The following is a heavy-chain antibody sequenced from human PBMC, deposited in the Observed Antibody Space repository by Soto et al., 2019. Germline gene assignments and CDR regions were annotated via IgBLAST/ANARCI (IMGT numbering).Heavy chain of an antibody. J-gene: IGHJ1*01. CDR3: AKLGMLTTNRRPSSSSAE. D-gene: IGHD1-1*01. Sequence: GGSLRLSWAASGFTFSSYAMSWVRQAPGKGLEWVSSISGSGGGTYYADSVKGRFTFSRDNSKNTLYLQMNSLRAEDTAVYDCAKLGMLTTNRRPSSSSAEWGQGAL. V-gene: IGHV3-23*01. CDR1: GFTFSSYA. CDR2: ISGSGGGT.